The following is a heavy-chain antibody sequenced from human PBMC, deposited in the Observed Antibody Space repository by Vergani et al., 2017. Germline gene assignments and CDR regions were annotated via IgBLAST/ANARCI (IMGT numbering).Heavy chain of an antibody. D-gene: IGHD2-2*02. CDR1: GGTFSSYT. CDR2: IIPILGIA. V-gene: IGHV1-69*02. J-gene: IGHJ5*02. Sequence: QVQLVQSGAEVKKPGSSVKVSCKASGGTFSSYTISWVRQAPGQGLEWMGRIIPILGIANYAQKFQGRVTMTADKSTSTAYMELSSLRSEDTAVYYCARVGPEEDIVVVPAAISGNWFDPWGQGTLVTVSS. CDR3: ARVGPEEDIVVVPAAISGNWFDP.